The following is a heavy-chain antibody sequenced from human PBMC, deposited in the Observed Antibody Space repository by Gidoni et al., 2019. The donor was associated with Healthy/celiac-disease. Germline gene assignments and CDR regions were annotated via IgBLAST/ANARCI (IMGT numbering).Heavy chain of an antibody. V-gene: IGHV3-53*01. CDR2: IYSGGST. CDR3: ARDRDEYSSSDY. J-gene: IGHJ4*02. CDR1: GFTVSSNY. Sequence: EVQLVESGGGLIQPGGSLRLSCAASGFTVSSNYMSWVRQAPGKGLGWVSVIYSGGSTYYADSVKGRFTISRDNSKNTLYLQMNRLRAEDTAVYYCARDRDEYSSSDYWGQGTLVTVSS. D-gene: IGHD6-6*01.